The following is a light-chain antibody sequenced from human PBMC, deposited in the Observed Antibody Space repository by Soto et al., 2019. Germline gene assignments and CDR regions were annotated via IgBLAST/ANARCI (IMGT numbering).Light chain of an antibody. CDR3: QQYNNWPPIT. Sequence: EIVVTHSPSTLSVSPGERGTLSCTASHYIYRNVAWYQQKPGQAPRLLIYDTSTRATGIPASFSGSGSGTEFTLTISSLQPEDFAAYYCQQYNNWPPITFGQGTRLEIK. J-gene: IGKJ5*01. CDR2: DTS. CDR1: HYIYRN. V-gene: IGKV3-15*01.